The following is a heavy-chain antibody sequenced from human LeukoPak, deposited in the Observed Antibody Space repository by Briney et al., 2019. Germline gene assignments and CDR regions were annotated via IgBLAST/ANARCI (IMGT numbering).Heavy chain of an antibody. CDR3: ARTYGPDAFDI. CDR1: GFTFSSYA. D-gene: IGHD2-8*01. V-gene: IGHV3-21*01. J-gene: IGHJ3*02. CDR2: ISSSSSYI. Sequence: GGSLRLSCAASGFTFSSYAMSWVRQAPGKGLEWVSSISSSSSYIYYADSVKGRFTISRDNAKNSLYLQMNSLRAEDTAVYYCARTYGPDAFDIWGQGTMVTVSS.